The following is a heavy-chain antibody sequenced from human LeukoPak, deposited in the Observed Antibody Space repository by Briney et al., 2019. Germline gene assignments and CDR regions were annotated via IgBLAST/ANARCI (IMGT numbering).Heavy chain of an antibody. D-gene: IGHD4-11*01. J-gene: IGHJ5*02. V-gene: IGHV4-4*07. CDR1: GGSISSYY. CDR3: ARGPLQTNWFDP. CDR2: IYTSGST. Sequence: SETLSLTCTVSGGSISSYYWSWIRQPAGKGLEWIGRIYTSGSTNYNPSLKSRVTMSVDTSKNQFSLKLSSVTAADTAMYHCARGPLQTNWFDPWGQGTLVTVPS.